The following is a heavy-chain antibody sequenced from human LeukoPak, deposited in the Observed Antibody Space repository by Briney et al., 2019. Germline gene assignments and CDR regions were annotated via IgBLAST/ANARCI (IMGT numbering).Heavy chain of an antibody. J-gene: IGHJ4*02. CDR3: ARWSRRFGELRFDY. V-gene: IGHV4-34*01. CDR1: GGSFSGYY. CDR2: INHSGST. D-gene: IGHD3-10*01. Sequence: SETLSLTCAVYGGSFSGYYWSWIRQPPGKGLEWIGEINHSGSTNYNPSLKSRVTISVGTSKNQFSLKLSSVTAADTAVYYCARWSRRFGELRFDYWGQGTLVTVSS.